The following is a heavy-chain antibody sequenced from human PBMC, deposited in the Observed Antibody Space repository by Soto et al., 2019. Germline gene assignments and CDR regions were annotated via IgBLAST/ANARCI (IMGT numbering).Heavy chain of an antibody. Sequence: ASVKVSCKASGYTFTGYYMHWVRQAPGQGLEWMGWINPNSGGTNYAQKLQGGVTMTRDTSISTAYMELSRLRSDDTAVYYCARGKYSSSSVNWFDPWGQGTLVTVSS. D-gene: IGHD6-6*01. CDR1: GYTFTGYY. V-gene: IGHV1-2*02. CDR2: INPNSGGT. CDR3: ARGKYSSSSVNWFDP. J-gene: IGHJ5*02.